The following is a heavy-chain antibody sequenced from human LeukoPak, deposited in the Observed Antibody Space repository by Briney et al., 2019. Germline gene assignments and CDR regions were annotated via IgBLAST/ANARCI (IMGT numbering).Heavy chain of an antibody. CDR3: VKDRGSRGWFDS. Sequence: GGSLRLSCSASGFTFSSYAMHWVRQTPGKGLEHVSTISSTGDSTYYADSMKGRFTISRDNSKDTLFLQMSSLRAEDTAVYYCVKDRGSRGWFDSWGQGTLVTVSS. D-gene: IGHD2-15*01. V-gene: IGHV3-64D*09. J-gene: IGHJ5*02. CDR2: ISSTGDST. CDR1: GFTFSSYA.